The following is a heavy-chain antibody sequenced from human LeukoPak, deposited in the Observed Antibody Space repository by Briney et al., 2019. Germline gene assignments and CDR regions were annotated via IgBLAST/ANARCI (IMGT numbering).Heavy chain of an antibody. CDR3: AREGYSSGWYLGY. V-gene: IGHV4-59*01. CDR2: IYYSGST. CDR1: GGSISSYY. Sequence: PSETLSLTCTVSGGSISSYYWSWIRQPPGKGLEWIGYIYYSGSTNYNPSLKSRVTISVDTSKNQFSLKLSSVTAADTAVYYCAREGYSSGWYLGYWGQGTLVTVSS. J-gene: IGHJ4*02. D-gene: IGHD6-19*01.